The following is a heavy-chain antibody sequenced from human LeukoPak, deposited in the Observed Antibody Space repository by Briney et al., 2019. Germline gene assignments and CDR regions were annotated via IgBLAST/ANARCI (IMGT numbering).Heavy chain of an antibody. Sequence: GASVKVSCKASGGTFSSYAISWVRQAPGQGLEWMGGIIPIFVTANYAQKFQGRVTITTDESTSTAYMELSSLRSEDTAVYYCAREWATYYDILTGYYKGGWFDPWGQGTLVTVSS. CDR1: GGTFSSYA. CDR3: AREWATYYDILTGYYKGGWFDP. D-gene: IGHD3-9*01. CDR2: IIPIFVTA. V-gene: IGHV1-69*05. J-gene: IGHJ5*02.